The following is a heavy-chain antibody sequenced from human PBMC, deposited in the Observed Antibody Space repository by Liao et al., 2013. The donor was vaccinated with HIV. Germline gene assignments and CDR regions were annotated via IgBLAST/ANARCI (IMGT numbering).Heavy chain of an antibody. D-gene: IGHD3-10*01. J-gene: IGHJ4*02. V-gene: IGHV4-34*01. CDR3: ANSLYGSGSYYKGTFDY. CDR2: VSHSGST. Sequence: QVQLQQWGAGLLKPSETLSLTCAVYGGSFSGYSWNWIRQPPREGAWSGLGKVSHSGSTNYNPSLKTRVTMSVDTSKNQFSLRLSSVTAADTAVYYCANSLYGSGSYYKGTFDYWGQGTLVTVSS. CDR1: GGSFSGYS.